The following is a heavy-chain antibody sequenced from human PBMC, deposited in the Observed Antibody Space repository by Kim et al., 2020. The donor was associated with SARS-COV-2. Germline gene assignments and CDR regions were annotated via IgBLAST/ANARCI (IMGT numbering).Heavy chain of an antibody. J-gene: IGHJ5*02. D-gene: IGHD6-13*01. CDR2: FLYSGTT. V-gene: IGHV4-39*01. CDR1: GASITTRTYY. CDR3: ATRQSRSLNWFDP. Sequence: SETLSLTCTISGASITTRTYYWCWIRQSPGRGLEWIGCFLYSGTTYYNPSLKGRISMSVDTSKNQLSLNLSSVTAADTAVYYCATRQSRSLNWFDPWGQGTLVIVSS.